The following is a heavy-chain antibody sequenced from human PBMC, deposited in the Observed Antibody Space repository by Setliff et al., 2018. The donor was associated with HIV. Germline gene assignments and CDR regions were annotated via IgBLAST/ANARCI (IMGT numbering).Heavy chain of an antibody. CDR3: ARVRVGATPLDY. V-gene: IGHV1-18*01. CDR2: ISAYTANT. J-gene: IGHJ4*02. Sequence: ASVKVSCKASGYTFPNYGITWVRQAPGQGLEWMGWISAYTANTNYAQNLQGRVTLTTDTSTSTAYMELRSLRSDDTAVYYCARVRVGATPLDYWGQGTRVTVSS. CDR1: GYTFPNYG. D-gene: IGHD1-26*01.